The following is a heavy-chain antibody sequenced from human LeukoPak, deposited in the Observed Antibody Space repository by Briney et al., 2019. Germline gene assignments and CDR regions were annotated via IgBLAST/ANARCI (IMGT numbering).Heavy chain of an antibody. CDR1: GGTFSSYA. Sequence: ASVKVSCKASGGTFSSYAISWVRQAPGQGLEWMGWINPDSGGPNYAQKFQGRVTMTCDTSISTAYMEVSRLTSDDTAVYYCARDSLGKTIMGSLDYWGQGTLVTVSS. J-gene: IGHJ4*02. D-gene: IGHD5-12*01. V-gene: IGHV1-2*02. CDR2: INPDSGGP. CDR3: ARDSLGKTIMGSLDY.